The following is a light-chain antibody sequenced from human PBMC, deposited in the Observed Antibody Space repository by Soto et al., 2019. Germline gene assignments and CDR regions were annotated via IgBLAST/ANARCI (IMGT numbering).Light chain of an antibody. CDR1: QTVRNNY. Sequence: EFVLTQSPGTLSLSPGERATLSCSASQTVRNNYLAWYQQKPCQAPRLLIYDASSRATGIPDRFSVGGSGTDFTLTISGLEPEDFAVYYCQQFSSYPLTFGGGTKVEIK. J-gene: IGKJ4*02. CDR2: DAS. V-gene: IGKV3-20*01. CDR3: QQFSSYPLT.